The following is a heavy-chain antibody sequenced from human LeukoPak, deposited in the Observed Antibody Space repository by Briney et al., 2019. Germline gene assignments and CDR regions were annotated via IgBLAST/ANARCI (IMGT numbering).Heavy chain of an antibody. CDR2: IRIKTNSYAT. J-gene: IGHJ4*02. V-gene: IGHV3-73*01. Sequence: GGSLRLSCAASGFTFSGSDMHWVRQASGKGLEWVGHIRIKTNSYATAYAASVKGRFTISRDDSKNTAYLQMNSLKTEDTAVYYCTTLDFDYWGQGTLVTVSS. CDR3: TTLDFDY. CDR1: GFTFSGSD.